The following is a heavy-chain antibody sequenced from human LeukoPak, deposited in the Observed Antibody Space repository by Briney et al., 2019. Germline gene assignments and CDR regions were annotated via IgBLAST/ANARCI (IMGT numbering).Heavy chain of an antibody. CDR2: IYYSGST. V-gene: IGHV4-39*07. D-gene: IGHD6-13*01. J-gene: IGHJ4*02. Sequence: PSETLSLTCTVSGGSISSSSYYWGWIRQPPGKGLEWIGSIYYSGSTYYNPSLKSRVTISVDTSKNQFSLKLSSVTAADTAVYYCARDGGSSWTLYYFDYWGQGTLVTVSS. CDR3: ARDGGSSWTLYYFDY. CDR1: GGSISSSSYY.